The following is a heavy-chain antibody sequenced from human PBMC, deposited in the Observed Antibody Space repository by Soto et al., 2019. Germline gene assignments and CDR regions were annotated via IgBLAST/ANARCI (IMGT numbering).Heavy chain of an antibody. Sequence: GGSLRLSCAASGFTVSSNYMSWVRQAPGKGLEWVSVIYSGGSTYYADSVKGRFTISRDNSNNTLYLQMNSLRAEDTAVYYCARDSYYDILTGYGDAFDIWGQGTMVTVSS. CDR2: IYSGGST. V-gene: IGHV3-66*01. CDR3: ARDSYYDILTGYGDAFDI. CDR1: GFTVSSNY. J-gene: IGHJ3*02. D-gene: IGHD3-9*01.